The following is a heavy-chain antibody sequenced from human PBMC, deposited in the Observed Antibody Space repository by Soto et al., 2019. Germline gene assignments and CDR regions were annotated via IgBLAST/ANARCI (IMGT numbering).Heavy chain of an antibody. CDR1: GYTLTDYY. D-gene: IGHD1-26*01. Sequence: QVQLAQSGAEVKKPGASVKFSCKASGYTLTDYYIHWVRQAPGRGLEWMGWINPKTGDTYSAQNFQGRVXTNXDTSIDTGYMELSRLXSXDXXXXXXXXXXGSYSYYGMDV. V-gene: IGHV1-2*02. CDR3: XXXXGSYSYYGMDV. CDR2: INPKTGDT. J-gene: IGHJ6*01.